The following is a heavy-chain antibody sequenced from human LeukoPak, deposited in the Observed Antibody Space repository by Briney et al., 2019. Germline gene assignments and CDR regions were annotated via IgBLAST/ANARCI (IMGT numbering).Heavy chain of an antibody. CDR2: IYYSGST. CDR1: GGSISSSSYY. D-gene: IGHD2-15*01. J-gene: IGHJ3*02. V-gene: IGHV4-39*01. Sequence: SETLSLTCTVSGGSISSSSYYWGWIRQPPGKGLEWIGSIYYSGSTYYNLSLKSRVTISVDTSKNQFSLKLSSVTAADTAVYYCANNGGYCSGGSCGDAFDIWGQGTMVTVSS. CDR3: ANNGGYCSGGSCGDAFDI.